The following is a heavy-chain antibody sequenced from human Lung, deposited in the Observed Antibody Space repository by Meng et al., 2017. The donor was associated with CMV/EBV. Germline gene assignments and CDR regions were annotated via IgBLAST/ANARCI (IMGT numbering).Heavy chain of an antibody. D-gene: IGHD3-10*01. CDR2: IPHRGSS. CDR1: SDTITKHNW. V-gene: IGHV4-4*03. CDR3: LRRSGGSV. J-gene: IGHJ1*01. Sequence: QVQLRQARPEPVEPPDTLSPVCADSSDTITKHNWWAWARRPRGKGLEWVGEIPHRGSSAYNPSLKSRVSMSIDKSKNQFSLKLTSVTAADTAVYHCLRRSGGSVWGQGTLVTVSS.